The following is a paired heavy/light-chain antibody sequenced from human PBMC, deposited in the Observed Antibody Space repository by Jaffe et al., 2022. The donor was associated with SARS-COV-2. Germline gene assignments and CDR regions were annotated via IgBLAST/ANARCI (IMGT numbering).Light chain of an antibody. CDR2: GAS. CDR1: QSVSSN. CDR3: QQDNNWPFT. V-gene: IGKV3-15*01. Sequence: EIVMTQSPATLSVSPGERATLSCRASQSVSSNLAWYQQKPGQAPRLLIYGASTRATGIPARFSGRGSGTEFTLTISSLQSEDFAVYYCQQDNNWPFTFGPGTKVDIK. J-gene: IGKJ3*01.
Heavy chain of an antibody. CDR1: GYSFTSYW. J-gene: IGHJ4*02. CDR3: ARRPMGAATGETDY. V-gene: IGHV5-10-1*03. CDR2: IDPSDSYT. D-gene: IGHD1-26*01. Sequence: EVQLVQSGAEVKKPGESLRISCKGSGYSFTSYWINWVRQMPGKGLEWMGRIDPSDSYTNYSPSFQGHVTISADKSISTAYVQWSSLGASDTAMYYCARRPMGAATGETDYWGQGTLVTVSS.